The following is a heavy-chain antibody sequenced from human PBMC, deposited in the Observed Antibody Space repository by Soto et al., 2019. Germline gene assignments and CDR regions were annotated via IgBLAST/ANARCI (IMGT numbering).Heavy chain of an antibody. CDR3: VGDVYDILTGYSYFDY. J-gene: IGHJ4*02. CDR1: GGSISSYY. CDR2: FYTSGST. Sequence: SETLSLTCSVSGGSISSYYWSWIRQPAGKGLEWIGRFYTSGSTNYNPSLKSRVTMSVDKSKNQFSLKLSSVTAADTAVYYCVGDVYDILTGYSYFDYWGQGTLVTVSS. D-gene: IGHD3-9*01. V-gene: IGHV4-4*07.